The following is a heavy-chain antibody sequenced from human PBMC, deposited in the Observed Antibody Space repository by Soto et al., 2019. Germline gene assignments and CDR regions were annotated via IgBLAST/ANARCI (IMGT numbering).Heavy chain of an antibody. CDR3: ARGGLTDYFDY. D-gene: IGHD2-21*02. J-gene: IGHJ4*02. Sequence: QVQLVESGGGVVQPGRSLRLSCAASGFTFSSYGMHWVRQAPGKGLEWVAVILYDGSNKYYADSVKGRFTISRDNSKNTLYLQMNSLRAEDTAVYYCARGGLTDYFDYWGQGTLVTVSS. V-gene: IGHV3-33*01. CDR2: ILYDGSNK. CDR1: GFTFSSYG.